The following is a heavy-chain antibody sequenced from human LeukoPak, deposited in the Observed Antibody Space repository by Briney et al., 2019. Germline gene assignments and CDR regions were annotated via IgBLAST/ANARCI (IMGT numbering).Heavy chain of an antibody. CDR2: MNPNSGNT. V-gene: IGHV1-8*01. CDR3: ARAERGIVTGVRRYYYYGMDV. D-gene: IGHD1-26*01. Sequence: ASVKVSCKASGYTFTSYDINWVRQATGQGLEWMGWMNPNSGNTGYAQKFQGRVTMTRNTSISTAYMELSSLRSEDTAVYYCARAERGIVTGVRRYYYYGMDVWGQGTTVTVSS. CDR1: GYTFTSYD. J-gene: IGHJ6*02.